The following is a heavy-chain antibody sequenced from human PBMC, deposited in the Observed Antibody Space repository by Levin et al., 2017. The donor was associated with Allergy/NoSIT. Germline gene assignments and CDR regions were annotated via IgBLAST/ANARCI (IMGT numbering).Heavy chain of an antibody. CDR3: TSNAPGYSYGYSVWDY. CDR2: IRNKANSYAT. D-gene: IGHD5-18*01. CDR1: GFTFSGSA. J-gene: IGHJ4*02. Sequence: SGGSLRLSCAASGFTFSGSAMHWVRQASGKGLEWVGRIRNKANSYATTYAASVKGRFTISRDDSKNTAYLQMNSLKIEDTAVYYCTSNAPGYSYGYSVWDYWGQGTLVTVSS. V-gene: IGHV3-73*01.